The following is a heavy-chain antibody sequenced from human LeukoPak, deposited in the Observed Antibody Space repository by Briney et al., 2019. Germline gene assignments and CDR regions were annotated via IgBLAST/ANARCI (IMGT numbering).Heavy chain of an antibody. CDR1: GFTFSSYE. D-gene: IGHD3-10*01. J-gene: IGHJ4*02. CDR2: ISSSASTI. CDR3: AKEAHGSGIDY. Sequence: GSLILSCAASGFTFSSYEMNWVRQAPGKGLEWVSYISSSASTIYYADSLKGRFTISRDNAKNSLYLQMNTLRAEDTAVYYCAKEAHGSGIDYWGQGTLVTVSS. V-gene: IGHV3-48*03.